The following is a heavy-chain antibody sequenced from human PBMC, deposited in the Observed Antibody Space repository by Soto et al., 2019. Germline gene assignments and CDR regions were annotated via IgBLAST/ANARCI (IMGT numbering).Heavy chain of an antibody. D-gene: IGHD6-13*01. CDR3: ARALGIAAAGTFWYFDL. J-gene: IGHJ2*01. V-gene: IGHV4-30-2*01. Sequence: QLQLQESGSGLVKPSQTLSLTCAVSGGSISRGGYSWSWIRQPPGKGLEWIGYIYHSGSTYYNPSLKSRVTISVDRSKNQFSLKLSSVTAADTAVYYCARALGIAAAGTFWYFDLWGRGTLVTVSS. CDR1: GGSISRGGYS. CDR2: IYHSGST.